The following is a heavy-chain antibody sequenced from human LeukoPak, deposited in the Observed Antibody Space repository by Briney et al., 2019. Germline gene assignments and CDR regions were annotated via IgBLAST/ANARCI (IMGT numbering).Heavy chain of an antibody. D-gene: IGHD5-12*01. CDR3: AKDLYGYVSNWFDP. J-gene: IGHJ5*02. CDR2: ISGSGGST. CDR1: GFTFSSYV. Sequence: PGGSLRLSCAASGFTFSSYVMSWVRQAPGKGLEWVSAISGSGGSTYYADSVKGRFTISRDNSKNTLYLQMNSLRAEDTAVYYCAKDLYGYVSNWFDPWGQGTLVTVSS. V-gene: IGHV3-23*01.